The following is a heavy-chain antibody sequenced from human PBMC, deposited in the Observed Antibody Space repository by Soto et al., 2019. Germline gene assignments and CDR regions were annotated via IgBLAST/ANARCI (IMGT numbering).Heavy chain of an antibody. CDR1: AGIPIRSEYS. Sequence: QALPVTRTGSAGIPIRSEYSLSWVRQPPGKGLEWIGYIYHSGSTYYNPSLKSRVTISVDRSKNQFSLKLSSVTAADTSEYYCGGVHSPCGQGSLDIVSS. D-gene: IGHD2-8*01. V-gene: IGHV4-30-2*01. CDR2: IYHSGST. CDR3: GGVHSP. J-gene: IGHJ5*02.